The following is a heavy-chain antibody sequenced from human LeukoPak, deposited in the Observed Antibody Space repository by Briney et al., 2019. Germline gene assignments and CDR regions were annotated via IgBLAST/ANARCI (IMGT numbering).Heavy chain of an antibody. CDR3: AKGRPVVVTALLFDN. CDR1: GFTFSSYG. Sequence: GGSLRLSCAASGFTFSSYGMTWVRQAPGKGLEWVSSISGSGDSTYYADSVKGRFTISRDNSKSTLFLQMNSLRAEDTAVYYCAKGRPVVVTALLFDNWGQGTLVTVSS. D-gene: IGHD2-21*02. J-gene: IGHJ4*02. CDR2: ISGSGDST. V-gene: IGHV3-23*01.